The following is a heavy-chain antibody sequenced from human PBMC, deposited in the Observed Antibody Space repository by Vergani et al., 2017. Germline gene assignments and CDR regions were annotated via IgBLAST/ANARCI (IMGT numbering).Heavy chain of an antibody. CDR3: AREGEGATVTTYLYFQH. CDR1: GYTFTSYG. Sequence: QVQLVQSGAEVKKPGASVKVSCKASGYTFTSYGISWVRQAPGQGLEWMGWISAYNGNTNYAQKLQGRVTMTTDTSTSTAYMELRSLRSEDTAVYYCAREGEGATVTTYLYFQHWGQGTLVTVSA. V-gene: IGHV1-18*01. CDR2: ISAYNGNT. J-gene: IGHJ1*01. D-gene: IGHD4-17*01.